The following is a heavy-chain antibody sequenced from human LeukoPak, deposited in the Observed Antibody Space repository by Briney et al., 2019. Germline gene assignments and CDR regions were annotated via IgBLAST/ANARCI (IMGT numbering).Heavy chain of an antibody. CDR1: GLTFNSYA. J-gene: IGHJ4*02. Sequence: PGGSLRLSCAASGLTFNSYAMHWVRQAPGKELEWVALISYDGSNKYYADSVKGRFTISRDNSKNTLYLQMNSLRAEDTAVYYCARRGAYYDSSGYYDWGQGTLVTVSS. D-gene: IGHD3-22*01. V-gene: IGHV3-30-3*01. CDR3: ARRGAYYDSSGYYD. CDR2: ISYDGSNK.